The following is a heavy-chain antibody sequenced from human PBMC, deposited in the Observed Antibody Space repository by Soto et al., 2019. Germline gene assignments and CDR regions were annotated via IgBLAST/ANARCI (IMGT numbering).Heavy chain of an antibody. V-gene: IGHV4-39*01. Sequence: QVQLQGSGPGLGNPSETLSLVCSVSGVSITTRHFWWGWIRQPPGKGLEWIGTLSYGGTTEYNPSFWSRVTIYADTSKNQFSLKVNSVTAAATAVYYCARFPTGWPNWFDPWDQGTLVTVSS. CDR2: LSYGGTT. CDR3: ARFPTGWPNWFDP. CDR1: GVSITTRHFW. J-gene: IGHJ5*02.